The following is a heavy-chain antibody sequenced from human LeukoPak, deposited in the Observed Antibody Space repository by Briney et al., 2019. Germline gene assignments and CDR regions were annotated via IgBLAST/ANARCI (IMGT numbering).Heavy chain of an antibody. D-gene: IGHD3-10*01. V-gene: IGHV3-9*01. CDR2: ISWNSGSI. J-gene: IGHJ4*02. CDR3: AKDMSPRYPYRFGELLN. CDR1: GFTFDDYA. Sequence: PGRSLRLSCAASGFTFDDYAMHWVRQAPGKGLEWVSGISWNSGSIGYADSVKGRFTISRDNAKNSLYLQMNSLRAEDTALYYCAKDMSPRYPYRFGELLNWGQGTLVTVSS.